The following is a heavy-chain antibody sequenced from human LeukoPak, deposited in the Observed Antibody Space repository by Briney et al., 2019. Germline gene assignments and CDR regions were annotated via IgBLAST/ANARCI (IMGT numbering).Heavy chain of an antibody. CDR3: AKDRPGRMATIMGYFDY. J-gene: IGHJ4*02. CDR2: ISYDGSNK. CDR1: GFTFSSDG. V-gene: IGHV3-30*18. Sequence: QSGRSLRLSCAASGFTFSSDGMHWVRQAPGKGLEWVAVISYDGSNKYYADSVKGRFTISRDNSKNTLYLQMNSLRAEDTAMFYCAKDRPGRMATIMGYFDYWGQGTLVTVSS. D-gene: IGHD5-24*01.